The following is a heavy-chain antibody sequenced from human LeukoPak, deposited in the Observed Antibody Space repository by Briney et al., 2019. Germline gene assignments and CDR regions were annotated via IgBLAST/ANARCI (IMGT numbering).Heavy chain of an antibody. CDR1: GFIFDDYA. D-gene: IGHD3-10*01. Sequence: GGSLRLSCAASGFIFDDYAMHWVRQPPGKGLEWVSAIRGGGSTFYADSVKGRFTISRDNSKNTLYLQMNSLRGDDTALYYCAKDDGITMVLDSWGQGTLVTVSS. CDR3: AKDDGITMVLDS. J-gene: IGHJ4*02. CDR2: IRGGGST. V-gene: IGHV3-23*01.